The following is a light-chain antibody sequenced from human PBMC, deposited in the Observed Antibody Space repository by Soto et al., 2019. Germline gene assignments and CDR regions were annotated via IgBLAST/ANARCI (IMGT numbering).Light chain of an antibody. Sequence: DIQMTQSPSSLSASVGDRVTITCRASRSISTYINWYQQKPGKAPHLLIYAASTLRSGVPSRFSGSGSGTDFTLTISSLQPEDCATYYCQQSFSTLPTFGQGTKLEIK. CDR2: AAS. J-gene: IGKJ2*01. CDR3: QQSFSTLPT. CDR1: RSISTY. V-gene: IGKV1-39*01.